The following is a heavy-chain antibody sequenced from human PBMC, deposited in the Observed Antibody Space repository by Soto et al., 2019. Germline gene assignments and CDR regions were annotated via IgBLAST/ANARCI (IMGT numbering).Heavy chain of an antibody. Sequence: GASVKVSFKASGGTFSSYAISWLRQAAGQGLEWMGGIIPIFGTANYAQKFQGRVTITADESTSTAYMELSSLRSEDTAVYYCARGKDYIWFDPWGQGTLVTVSS. J-gene: IGHJ5*02. CDR1: GGTFSSYA. CDR2: IIPIFGTA. D-gene: IGHD2-2*02. V-gene: IGHV1-69*13. CDR3: ARGKDYIWFDP.